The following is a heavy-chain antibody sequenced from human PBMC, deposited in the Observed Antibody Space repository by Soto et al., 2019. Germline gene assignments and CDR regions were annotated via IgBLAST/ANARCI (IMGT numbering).Heavy chain of an antibody. D-gene: IGHD2-15*01. J-gene: IGHJ5*02. CDR3: AKEGKFCSGGSCEGGWFDP. Sequence: PGGSLRLSCAASGFTFSSYSMNWVRQAPGKGLDWVSSISSSSSYIYYADSVKGRFTISRDSAKNSLYLQMNSLRAEDTAVYYCAKEGKFCSGGSCEGGWFDPWGQGTLVTVSS. CDR1: GFTFSSYS. CDR2: ISSSSSYI. V-gene: IGHV3-21*04.